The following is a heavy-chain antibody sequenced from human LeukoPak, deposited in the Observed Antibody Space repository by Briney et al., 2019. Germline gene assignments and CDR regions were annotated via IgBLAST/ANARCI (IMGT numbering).Heavy chain of an antibody. CDR3: ASGSNWFDP. CDR1: GGSIYSHR. CDR2: IFYTGST. Sequence: SETLSLTCTVSGGSIYSHRWSWIRQPPGKGQEWIGYIFYTGSTNYNPSLNSRVTISVDTLKNQFSLKLNSVTAADTAVYYCASGSNWFDPWGQGTLVTVSS. J-gene: IGHJ5*02. V-gene: IGHV4-59*11.